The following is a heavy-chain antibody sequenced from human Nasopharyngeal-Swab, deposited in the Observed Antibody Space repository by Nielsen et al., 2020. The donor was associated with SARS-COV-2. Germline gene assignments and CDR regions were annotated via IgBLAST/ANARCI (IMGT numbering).Heavy chain of an antibody. D-gene: IGHD6-19*01. Sequence: GGSLRLSCKGSGSSFTSYWIGWVRQLPGKGLEWMGIIYPGDSDTRYSPSFQGQVTISADKSISTAYLQWSSLKASDTAMYYCARRTGGVYSSGSRRAFDIWGQGTMVTVSS. CDR3: ARRTGGVYSSGSRRAFDI. V-gene: IGHV5-51*01. CDR1: GSSFTSYW. J-gene: IGHJ3*02. CDR2: IYPGDSDT.